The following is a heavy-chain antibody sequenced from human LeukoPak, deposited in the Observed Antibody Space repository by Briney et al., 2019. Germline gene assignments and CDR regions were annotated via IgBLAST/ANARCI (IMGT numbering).Heavy chain of an antibody. CDR1: GFTFSSYA. CDR3: AKGKPYYGDYALYYFDY. D-gene: IGHD4-17*01. V-gene: IGHV3-30-3*01. Sequence: GGSLRLSCAASGFTFSSYAMHWLRQAPGKGLEWVAVISYDGSNKYYADSVKGRFTISRDNSKNTLYLQMNSLRAEDTAVYYCAKGKPYYGDYALYYFDYWGQGTLVTVSS. J-gene: IGHJ4*02. CDR2: ISYDGSNK.